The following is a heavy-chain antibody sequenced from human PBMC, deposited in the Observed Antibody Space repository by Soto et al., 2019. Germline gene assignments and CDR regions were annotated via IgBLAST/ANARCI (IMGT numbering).Heavy chain of an antibody. J-gene: IGHJ4*02. CDR2: IGSSNNYI. CDR1: GITFSSYS. Sequence: GGSLRLSCAASGITFSSYSMNWIRQAPGKGLEWVSSIGSSNNYIYYADSVKGRFTISRDNTKNSLYLQMNSLRAEDTAVYYCARLNYGDYGTFDSWGQGTLVTVSS. V-gene: IGHV3-21*01. D-gene: IGHD4-17*01. CDR3: ARLNYGDYGTFDS.